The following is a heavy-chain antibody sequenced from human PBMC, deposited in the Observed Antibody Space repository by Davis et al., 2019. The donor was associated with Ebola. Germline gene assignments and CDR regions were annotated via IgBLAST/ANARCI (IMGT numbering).Heavy chain of an antibody. CDR1: GFTFSNYA. J-gene: IGHJ4*02. CDR3: ARGATVTTTPLDY. D-gene: IGHD4-11*01. Sequence: PGGSLRLSCAASGFTFSNYAMHWVRQAPGKGLEWVAVISYDGSSKYYADSMRGRFTISRDNSKSTLFLQMNSLRAKDTAVYYCARGATVTTTPLDYWGQGTLVTVSS. CDR2: ISYDGSSK. V-gene: IGHV3-30*04.